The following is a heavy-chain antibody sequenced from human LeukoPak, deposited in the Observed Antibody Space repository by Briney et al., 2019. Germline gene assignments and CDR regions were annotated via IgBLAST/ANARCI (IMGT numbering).Heavy chain of an antibody. Sequence: PSETLSLTCTVSGGSISSYYWSWIRQPPGKGLEWIGYIYYSGSTNYNPSLKSRVTISVDTSKNQFSLKLSSVTAADTAVYYCARDVGTTGWHTFDYWGQGTLVTVSS. J-gene: IGHJ4*02. V-gene: IGHV4-59*01. CDR2: IYYSGST. CDR3: ARDVGTTGWHTFDY. D-gene: IGHD3-9*01. CDR1: GGSISSYY.